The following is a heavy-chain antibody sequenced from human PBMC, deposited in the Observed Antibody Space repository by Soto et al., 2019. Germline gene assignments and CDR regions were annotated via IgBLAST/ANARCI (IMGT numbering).Heavy chain of an antibody. CDR2: IRSKAYGGTT. CDR1: GFTFGDYA. D-gene: IGHD3-10*01. CDR3: TRAQWFGELYSFY. Sequence: GGSLRLSCTASGFTFGDYAMSWFRQAPGKGLEWVGFIRSKAYGGTTEYAASVKGRFTISRDDSKSIAYLQMNSLKTEDTAVYYCTRAQWFGELYSFYWGQGTLVTVSS. J-gene: IGHJ4*02. V-gene: IGHV3-49*03.